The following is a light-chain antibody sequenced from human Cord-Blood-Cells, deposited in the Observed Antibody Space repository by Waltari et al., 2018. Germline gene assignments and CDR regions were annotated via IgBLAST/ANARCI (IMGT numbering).Light chain of an antibody. CDR2: GAS. J-gene: IGKJ4*01. CDR1: QSVSSY. V-gene: IGKV3-11*01. CDR3: QQRSNWPPLT. Sequence: EIVLTQSPATLSLSPGERATLSCRASQSVSSYLAWYQQKPGQALRLLIYGASNRATGSPARFSGSGSGTDFTLTISSLEPEDFAVYYCQQRSNWPPLTFGGGTKVEIK.